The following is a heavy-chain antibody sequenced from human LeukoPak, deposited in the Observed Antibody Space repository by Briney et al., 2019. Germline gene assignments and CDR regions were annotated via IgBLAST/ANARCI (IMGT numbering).Heavy chain of an antibody. V-gene: IGHV1-18*01. CDR2: ISAYNGNT. CDR1: GYTFTSYG. D-gene: IGHD6-19*01. J-gene: IGHJ6*03. CDR3: AREFGIAVAGLGYYYYYYMDV. Sequence: ASVKVSCKASGYTFTSYGISWVRQAPGQGLEWMGWISAYNGNTNYAQKLQGRVTMTTDTSTSTAYMELRSLRSDDTAVYYCAREFGIAVAGLGYYYYYYMDVWGKGTTVTVSS.